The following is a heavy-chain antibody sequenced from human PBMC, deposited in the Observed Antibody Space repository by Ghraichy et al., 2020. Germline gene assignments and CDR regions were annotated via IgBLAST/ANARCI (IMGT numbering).Heavy chain of an antibody. V-gene: IGHV1-18*01. CDR3: ARGINWFDP. Sequence: ASVKVSCKASGYTFINYGITWVRQAPGQGLEWIGWITPRSGNTQYARKFQGRVTMTTDTSTSTAYMELGSLRSDDTALYYCARGINWFDPWGQGTLVPVSS. J-gene: IGHJ5*02. CDR1: GYTFINYG. D-gene: IGHD5-24*01. CDR2: ITPRSGNT.